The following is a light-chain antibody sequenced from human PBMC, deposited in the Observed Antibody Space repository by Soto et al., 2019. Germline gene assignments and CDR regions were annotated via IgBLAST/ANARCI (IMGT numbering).Light chain of an antibody. J-gene: IGLJ2*01. CDR1: SSDVGGYNY. CDR3: TSYTSSSSYVV. CDR2: EVS. Sequence: QSALTHPASVSGSTGQSITISCTGTSSDVGGYNYVSWYQQHPGQAPKLMIYEVSNRPSGVSNRFSASKSGNPASLTISGLQAEDEADYYCTSYTSSSSYVVFGGGTKLTVL. V-gene: IGLV2-14*01.